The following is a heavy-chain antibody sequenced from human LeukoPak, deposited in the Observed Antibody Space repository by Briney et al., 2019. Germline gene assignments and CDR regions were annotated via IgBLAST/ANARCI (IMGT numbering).Heavy chain of an antibody. CDR3: CLLVGAKDKGPRIFDY. Sequence: SETLSLTCTVSGGSISSSSYYWGWIRQPPGKGLEWIGSIYYSGSTYYNPSLKSRVTISVDTSKNQFSLKLSSVTAADTAVYYCCLLVGAKDKGPRIFDYWGQGTLVTVSS. CDR2: IYYSGST. V-gene: IGHV4-39*01. CDR1: GGSISSSSYY. D-gene: IGHD1-26*01. J-gene: IGHJ4*02.